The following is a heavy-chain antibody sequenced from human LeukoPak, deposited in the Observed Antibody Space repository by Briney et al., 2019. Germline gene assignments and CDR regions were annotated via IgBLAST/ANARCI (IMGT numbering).Heavy chain of an antibody. CDR2: IYHSGST. D-gene: IGHD1/OR15-1a*01. CDR1: GYSISSGYY. CDR3: ARRTVYDAFAI. Sequence: SETLSLTCAVSGYSISSGYYWGWIRQPPGKGLEWIGSIYHSGSTYYNPSLKSRVTISVDTSKNQFSLKLSSVTAADTAVYYCARRTVYDAFAIWGQGTMVTVSS. J-gene: IGHJ3*02. V-gene: IGHV4-38-2*01.